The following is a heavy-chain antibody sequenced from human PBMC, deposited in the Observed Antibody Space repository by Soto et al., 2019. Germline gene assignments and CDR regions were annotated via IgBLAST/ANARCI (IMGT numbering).Heavy chain of an antibody. J-gene: IGHJ6*03. D-gene: IGHD7-27*01. CDR3: AKNPNRGLDYYYYYMDV. Sequence: GGSLRLSCAASGFTFSSYAMSWVRQAPGKGLEWVSAISGSGGSTYYADSVKGRFTISRDNSKNTLYLQMNSLRAEDTAVYYCAKNPNRGLDYYYYYMDVWGKGTTVTVSS. CDR1: GFTFSSYA. V-gene: IGHV3-23*01. CDR2: ISGSGGST.